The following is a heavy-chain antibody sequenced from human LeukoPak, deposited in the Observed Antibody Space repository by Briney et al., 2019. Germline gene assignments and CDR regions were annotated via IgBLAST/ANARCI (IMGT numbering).Heavy chain of an antibody. CDR3: ARERLPDYYDSSAYRPFDP. D-gene: IGHD3-22*01. CDR2: IYPRDGST. V-gene: IGHV1-46*01. Sequence: ASVKVSCKASGYTFTSNYIHWVRQAPGQGLEWMGMIYPRDGSTNYAQKFQGRVTITADESTSTAYMELSSLRSEDTAVYYCARERLPDYYDSSAYRPFDPWGQGTLVTVSS. J-gene: IGHJ5*02. CDR1: GYTFTSNY.